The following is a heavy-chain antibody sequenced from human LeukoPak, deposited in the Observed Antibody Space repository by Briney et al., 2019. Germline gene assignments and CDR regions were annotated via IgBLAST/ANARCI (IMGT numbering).Heavy chain of an antibody. CDR3: ARRTSSGNGSGSYWAFDY. J-gene: IGHJ4*02. CDR2: FDPEDGET. Sequence: ASVKVSCKVSGYTLTELSMHWVRQAPGKGLEWMGGFDPEDGETIYAQKFQGRVTMTEDTSTDTAYMELSSLRSEDTAVYYCARRTSSGNGSGSYWAFDYWGQGTLVTVSS. V-gene: IGHV1-24*01. D-gene: IGHD3-10*01. CDR1: GYTLTELS.